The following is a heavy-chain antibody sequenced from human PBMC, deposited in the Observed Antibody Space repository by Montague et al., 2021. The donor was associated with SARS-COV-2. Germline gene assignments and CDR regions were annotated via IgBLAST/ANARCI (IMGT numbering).Heavy chain of an antibody. CDR1: GGSISSGSYY. J-gene: IGHJ3*02. CDR2: IYTSGST. Sequence: SETLSLTCTVSGGSISSGSYYWSWIRQPAGKGLEWIGRIYTSGSTNYNPSLKSRVTISVDTSKNQFSLKLSSVTAADTAVYYCARASAGYDSSGYYADRSAFDIWGQGTMVTVSS. V-gene: IGHV4-61*02. CDR3: ARASAGYDSSGYYADRSAFDI. D-gene: IGHD3-22*01.